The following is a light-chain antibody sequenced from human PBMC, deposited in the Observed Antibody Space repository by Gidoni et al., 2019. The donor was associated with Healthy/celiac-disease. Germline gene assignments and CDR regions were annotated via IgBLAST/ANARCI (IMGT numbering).Light chain of an antibody. CDR2: GAS. CDR3: QQYGSALFT. CDR1: QRVSSSY. Sequence: VLTPSPGTLSLSPGERATLACRARQRVSSSYLAWYQQKPGQAPRLLIDGASSRATGIPDRCSGSGSGADFTLTISRLAPEDCAVYYCQQYGSALFTFGPGTKVDIK. V-gene: IGKV3-20*01. J-gene: IGKJ3*01.